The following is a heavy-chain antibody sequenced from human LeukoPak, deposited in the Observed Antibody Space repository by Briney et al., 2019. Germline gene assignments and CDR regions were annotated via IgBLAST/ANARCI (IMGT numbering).Heavy chain of an antibody. CDR2: IYHTGNT. J-gene: IGHJ5*02. D-gene: IGHD3-10*02. Sequence: PSETLSLTCAVSGGSISSGAYSWNWIRQPPGMGLEWIGYIYHTGNTFYNPPLKSRVTISVDRSKNHFSLRLTSATAADTAVYYCAGGFFVRENPGSWFDPWGQGALVTVSP. V-gene: IGHV4-30-2*01. CDR3: AGGFFVRENPGSWFDP. CDR1: GGSISSGAYS.